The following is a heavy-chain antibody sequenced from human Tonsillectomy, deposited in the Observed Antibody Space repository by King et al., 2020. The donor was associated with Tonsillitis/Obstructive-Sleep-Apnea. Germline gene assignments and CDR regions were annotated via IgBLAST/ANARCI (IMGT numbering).Heavy chain of an antibody. V-gene: IGHV5-51*01. CDR2: IYPGDSDT. CDR1: GYSFTSYW. J-gene: IGHJ4*02. D-gene: IGHD3-3*02. Sequence: VQLVESGAEVKKPGESLRISCKGSGYSFTSYWIAWVRQVPGKGLEWMGIIYPGDSDTRYSPSFQGQVTISADKSISTAYLQWSSLAASDTALYFCARGHFADNWGQGTLVTVSS. CDR3: ARGHFADN.